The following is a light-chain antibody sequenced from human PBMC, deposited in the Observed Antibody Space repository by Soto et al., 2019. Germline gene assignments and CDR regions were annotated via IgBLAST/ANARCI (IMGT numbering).Light chain of an antibody. V-gene: IGKV3-11*01. Sequence: DIVLNQSPDSLSFSPGEIATLSCRASQSFRGLLAWYQQKPGQAPRLLIYDAYNRATGIPPRFSGSGSGTDFTLTISSLEPEDSAVYYCQQRHMWPITFGQGTRLEIK. CDR3: QQRHMWPIT. CDR2: DAY. J-gene: IGKJ5*01. CDR1: QSFRGL.